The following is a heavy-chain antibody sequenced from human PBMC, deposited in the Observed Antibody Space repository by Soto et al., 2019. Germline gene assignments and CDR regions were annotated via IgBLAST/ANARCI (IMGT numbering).Heavy chain of an antibody. D-gene: IGHD2-15*01. CDR2: ISWNSGSI. J-gene: IGHJ4*02. CDR1: GFTFDVYA. V-gene: IGHV3-9*01. Sequence: EVQLVESGGGLVQPGRSLRLSCAASGFTFDVYAMHWVRQAPGKGLEWVSGISWNSGSIGYADSVKGRFTISRDNAKNSLYLQMNSLRAEDTALYYCAKDSSDRSFDYWGQGTLVTVSS. CDR3: AKDSSDRSFDY.